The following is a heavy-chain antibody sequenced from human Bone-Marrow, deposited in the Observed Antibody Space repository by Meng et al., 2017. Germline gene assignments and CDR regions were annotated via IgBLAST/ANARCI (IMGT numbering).Heavy chain of an antibody. CDR1: GGSFSGYY. CDR2: INHSGST. V-gene: IGHV4-34*01. Sequence: VPLSVWGAGLLQPSEPLSLPCAVFGGSFSGYYWSWIRQPPGKGLEWIGEINHSGSTNYNPSLKSRVTISVDTSKNQFSLKLSSVTAADTAVYYCARVGVVVITPNWFDPWGQGTLVTVSS. CDR3: ARVGVVVITPNWFDP. D-gene: IGHD3-22*01. J-gene: IGHJ5*02.